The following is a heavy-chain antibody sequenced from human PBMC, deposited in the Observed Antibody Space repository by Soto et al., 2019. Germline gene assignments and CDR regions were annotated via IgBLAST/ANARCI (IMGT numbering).Heavy chain of an antibody. D-gene: IGHD3-16*01. Sequence: SETLYTPLAVTSASLSNPSYCWGWIRQPPGQGLEWVGKMFSTGSSTYNPSLKGRVTFSVDTSKNHFSLRLFSMTASDTAVYFCAIRFSLLSAGYRFYDSFSLATWGPGTLVPVSS. CDR2: MFSTGSS. CDR1: SASLSNPSYC. CDR3: AIRFSLLSAGYRFYDSFSLAT. J-gene: IGHJ5*02. V-gene: IGHV4-39*02.